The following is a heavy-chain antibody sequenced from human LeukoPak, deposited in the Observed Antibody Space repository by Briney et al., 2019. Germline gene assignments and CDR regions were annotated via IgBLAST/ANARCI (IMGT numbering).Heavy chain of an antibody. Sequence: GGSLRLSCVASGFTFNNAWMIWVRQAPGKGLEWVGRIKTKTDGVTDYAAPVKGRFTISRDDSKNTVYLEMNSLKTEDTGVYYCISAYYSDSIGYHPTAWGQGTLVTVSS. D-gene: IGHD3-22*01. CDR1: GFTFNNAW. J-gene: IGHJ5*02. V-gene: IGHV3-15*01. CDR2: IKTKTDGVT. CDR3: ISAYYSDSIGYHPTA.